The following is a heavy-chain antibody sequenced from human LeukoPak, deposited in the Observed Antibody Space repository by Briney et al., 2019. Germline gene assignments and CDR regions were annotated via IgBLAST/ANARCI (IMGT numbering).Heavy chain of an antibody. CDR1: GFTFSSYS. J-gene: IGHJ4*02. Sequence: GGSLRLSWAASGFTFSSYSMNWVRQAPGKGLEWVSSISSSSSYIYYADSVKGRFTISRDNAKNSLYLRMNSLRAEDTAVYYCARDLVLAARSFDYWGQGTLVTVSS. D-gene: IGHD6-6*01. V-gene: IGHV3-21*01. CDR2: ISSSSSYI. CDR3: ARDLVLAARSFDY.